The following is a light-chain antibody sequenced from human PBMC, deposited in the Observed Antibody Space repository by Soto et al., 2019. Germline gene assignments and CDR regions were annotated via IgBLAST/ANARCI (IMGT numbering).Light chain of an antibody. V-gene: IGLV5-45*03. J-gene: IGLJ3*02. CDR2: YTSDSDK. Sequence: QLVLTQPSSLSASPGASASLTCTLRSGINVGTYRIYWYQQKPGSPPQYLLRYTSDSDKQQGSGVPSRFSGSKDASANAGILLISGLQSEDEADYYCMIWHSSAWVFGGGTKLTVL. CDR3: MIWHSSAWV. CDR1: SGINVGTYR.